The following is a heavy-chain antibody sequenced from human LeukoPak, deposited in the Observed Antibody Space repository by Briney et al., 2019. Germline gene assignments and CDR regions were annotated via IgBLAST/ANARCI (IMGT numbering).Heavy chain of an antibody. Sequence: GGSLRLSCAASGFTFSSYAMSWVRQAPGKGLEWVSAIGGSGGSTYYADSVKGRFTISRDNSKNTLYLQMNSLRAEDTAVYYCAKAPITYYYDSSGYYFDYWGQGTLVTVSS. D-gene: IGHD3-22*01. CDR1: GFTFSSYA. V-gene: IGHV3-23*01. CDR2: IGGSGGST. J-gene: IGHJ4*02. CDR3: AKAPITYYYDSSGYYFDY.